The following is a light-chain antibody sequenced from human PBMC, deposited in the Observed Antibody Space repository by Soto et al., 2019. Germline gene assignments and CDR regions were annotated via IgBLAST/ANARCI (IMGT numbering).Light chain of an antibody. Sequence: EIVLMQSPGTLSLSPGEGATLSCRASQSVNSNYLAWYQQKPGQAPTVLIFDTSRRATGVPDRFSGSGSGTDFTLTISRLEPDDFAVYYCQQYDSSPRTFGQGTKVDIK. CDR3: QQYDSSPRT. V-gene: IGKV3-20*01. CDR2: DTS. J-gene: IGKJ1*01. CDR1: QSVNSNY.